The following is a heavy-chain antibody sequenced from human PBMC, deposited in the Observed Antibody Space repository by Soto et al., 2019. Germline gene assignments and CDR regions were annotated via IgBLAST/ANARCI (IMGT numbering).Heavy chain of an antibody. CDR2: VSHDGRNT. CDR1: GFTFSDYA. J-gene: IGHJ4*02. Sequence: VQLVESGGGVVQPGRSLRLSCAASGFTFSDYAMHWVRQAPGKGLEWVAVVSHDGRNTHYADSVKGRFTISREGSKNTVSLEMTSLRAEDTAVYYCAKGGRQWLVTSDFNYWGQGALVTVSS. V-gene: IGHV3-30*18. D-gene: IGHD6-19*01. CDR3: AKGGRQWLVTSDFNY.